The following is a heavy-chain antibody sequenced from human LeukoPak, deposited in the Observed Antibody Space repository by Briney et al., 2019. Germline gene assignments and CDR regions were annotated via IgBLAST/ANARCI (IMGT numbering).Heavy chain of an antibody. Sequence: GGSLRLSCAASGFTFSSYWMTWVRQAPGKGLEWVGNIKGDGSEKYYADSVKGRFTISRDNAKNSLYLQMNSLKTEDTAVYYCTRGAYCSGGRCPGPFDIWGQGTTVTVSS. CDR1: GFTFSSYW. CDR2: IKGDGSEK. CDR3: TRGAYCSGGRCPGPFDI. V-gene: IGHV3-7*03. J-gene: IGHJ3*02. D-gene: IGHD2-15*01.